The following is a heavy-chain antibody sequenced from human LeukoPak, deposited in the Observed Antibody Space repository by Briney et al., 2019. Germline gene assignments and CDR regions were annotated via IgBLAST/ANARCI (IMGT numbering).Heavy chain of an antibody. D-gene: IGHD2-2*01. J-gene: IGHJ6*02. Sequence: ASVKVSCKASGYTFTSYGISWVRQAPGQGLEWMGWISAYNGNTNYAQKLQGRATMTTDTSTSTAYMELRSLRSDDTAVYYCARVVVPAAMRLPHVSYGMDVWGQGTTVTVSS. CDR1: GYTFTSYG. CDR3: ARVVVPAAMRLPHVSYGMDV. CDR2: ISAYNGNT. V-gene: IGHV1-18*01.